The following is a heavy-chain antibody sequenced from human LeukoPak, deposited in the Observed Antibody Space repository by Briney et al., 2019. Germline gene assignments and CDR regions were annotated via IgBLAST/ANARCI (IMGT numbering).Heavy chain of an antibody. J-gene: IGHJ4*02. CDR1: GFTFSGSA. Sequence: PGGSLRLSCAASGFTFSGSAMHWVRQASGKGLEWVGRIRRKANSYATAYAASVKGRFTISRDDSKNTAYLQMNSLKTEDTAVYYCTRLAYGSGSYYIAGYYWGQGTLVTVSS. CDR2: IRRKANSYAT. V-gene: IGHV3-73*01. CDR3: TRLAYGSGSYYIAGYY. D-gene: IGHD3-10*01.